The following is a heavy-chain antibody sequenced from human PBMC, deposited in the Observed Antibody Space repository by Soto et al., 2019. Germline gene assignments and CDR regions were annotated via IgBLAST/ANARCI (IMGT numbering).Heavy chain of an antibody. CDR2: ISYDGSNK. Sequence: QVQLVESGGGVVQPGRPLRLSCAASGFTFSSYGMHWVRQAPGKGLEWVAVISYDGSNKYYADSVKGRFTISRDTSKNTVYLQMNSLRAEDTDVFYCARDYTTSWYTDAFDIWGQGTMVTVSS. CDR3: ARDYTTSWYTDAFDI. D-gene: IGHD6-13*01. J-gene: IGHJ3*02. V-gene: IGHV3-30*03. CDR1: GFTFSSYG.